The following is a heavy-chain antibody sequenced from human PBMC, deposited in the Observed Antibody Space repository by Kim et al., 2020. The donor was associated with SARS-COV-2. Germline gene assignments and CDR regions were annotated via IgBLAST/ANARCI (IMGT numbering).Heavy chain of an antibody. J-gene: IGHJ3*02. D-gene: IGHD3-16*02. CDR3: ARGNMITFGGVIVNDAFDI. CDR2: IYYSGST. Sequence: SETLSLTCTVSGGSISSYYWSWIRQPPGKGLEWIGYIYYSGSTNYNPSLKSRVTISVDTSKNQFSLKLSSVTAADTAVYYCARGNMITFGGVIVNDAFDIWGQGTMVTVSS. CDR1: GGSISSYY. V-gene: IGHV4-59*01.